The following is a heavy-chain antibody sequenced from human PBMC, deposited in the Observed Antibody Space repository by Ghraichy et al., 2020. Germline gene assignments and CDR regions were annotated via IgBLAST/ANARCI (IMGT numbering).Heavy chain of an antibody. Sequence: SETLSLTCTVSGGSISSGGYYWSWIRQHPGKGLEWIGYIYYSGSTYYNPSLKSRVTISVDTSKNQFSLKLSSVTAADTAVYYCARAYDDFWSGYAYWGQGTLVTVSS. CDR2: IYYSGST. J-gene: IGHJ4*02. CDR1: GGSISSGGYY. V-gene: IGHV4-31*03. CDR3: ARAYDDFWSGYAY. D-gene: IGHD3-3*01.